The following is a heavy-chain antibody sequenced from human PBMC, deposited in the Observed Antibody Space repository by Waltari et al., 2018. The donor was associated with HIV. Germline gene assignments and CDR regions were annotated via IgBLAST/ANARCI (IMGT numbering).Heavy chain of an antibody. CDR3: ARGGGYSSSYYFDY. D-gene: IGHD5-12*01. CDR2: ISYDGSNK. CDR1: GLTFRSYA. J-gene: IGHJ4*02. V-gene: IGHV3-30-3*01. Sequence: QVQLVESGGGVVQPGRSLRLSCAASGLTFRSYAMHWVRQAPGKGLEWVSVISYDGSNKYYADSVKGRFTISRDNSKNTLYLQMNSLRAEDTAVYYCARGGGYSSSYYFDYWGQGTLVTVSS.